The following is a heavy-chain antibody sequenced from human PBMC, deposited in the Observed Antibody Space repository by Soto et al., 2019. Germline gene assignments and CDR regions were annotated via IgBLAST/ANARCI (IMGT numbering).Heavy chain of an antibody. CDR1: GYTFSSFS. J-gene: IGHJ4*02. V-gene: IGHV1-18*01. CDR3: ARGSDRFNWNDPWDY. CDR2: ITSYNSQT. Sequence: QVQLVQSGAEVKKPGASVKVSCKASGYTFSSFSISWVRQAPGQGLEWLGWITSYNSQTRYAQKLQGRATLTTDTSTNTAYMGLRGLKFDDTAVYYCARGSDRFNWNDPWDYWGQGTLVTVSS. D-gene: IGHD1-20*01.